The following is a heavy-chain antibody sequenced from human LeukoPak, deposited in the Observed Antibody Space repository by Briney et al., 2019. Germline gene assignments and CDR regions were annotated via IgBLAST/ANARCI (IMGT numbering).Heavy chain of an antibody. CDR1: NGSISSFY. D-gene: IGHD3-3*01. Sequence: SETLSLTCTVSNGSISSFYWTWIRQPPGKGLEWIGYIYYSGSTNYNPSLKSRVTISVDTSKNQFSLKLSSVTAADTAVYYCARHYDFWSGYYFDYWGQGTLVTVSS. V-gene: IGHV4-59*08. J-gene: IGHJ4*02. CDR3: ARHYDFWSGYYFDY. CDR2: IYYSGST.